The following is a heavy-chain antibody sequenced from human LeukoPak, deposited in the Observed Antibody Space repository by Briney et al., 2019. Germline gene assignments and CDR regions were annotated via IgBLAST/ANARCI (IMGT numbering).Heavy chain of an antibody. D-gene: IGHD5-24*01. CDR1: GFTFSSYS. CDR3: ARAEEGDGYNIDY. CDR2: ISSSSSYI. J-gene: IGHJ4*02. V-gene: IGHV3-21*01. Sequence: GGSLRLSCAASGFTFSSYSMNWVRQAPGKGLEWVSSISSSSSYIYYADSVKGRFTISRDNAKNSLYLQMNSLSAEDTAVYYCARAEEGDGYNIDYWGQGTLVTVSS.